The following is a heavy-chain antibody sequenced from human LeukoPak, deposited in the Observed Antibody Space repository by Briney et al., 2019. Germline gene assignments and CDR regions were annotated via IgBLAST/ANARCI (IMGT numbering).Heavy chain of an antibody. CDR3: ATDKAVAGRFDY. CDR1: GGTFSSYA. CDR2: IIPIFGTA. V-gene: IGHV1-69*05. Sequence: GASVKVSCKASGGTFSSYAISWVRQAPGQGLEWMGGIIPIFGTANYAQKFQGRVTITTDESTSTAYMELSSLRSEDTAVYYYATDKAVAGRFDYWGQGTLVTVSS. J-gene: IGHJ4*02. D-gene: IGHD6-19*01.